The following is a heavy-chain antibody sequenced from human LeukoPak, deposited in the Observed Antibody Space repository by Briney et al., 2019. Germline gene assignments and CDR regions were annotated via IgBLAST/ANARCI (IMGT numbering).Heavy chain of an antibody. J-gene: IGHJ4*02. D-gene: IGHD3-3*01. Sequence: GWSLRLSCAASGFTFSSYGTHWVRQAPGKGLEWVAFIRYDGSEKYYADSVKGRFTISRDNSKNTLYLQMNSLRVEDTVVYYCAARDFWSGPASDYWGQGTLVTVSS. CDR1: GFTFSSYG. V-gene: IGHV3-30*02. CDR2: IRYDGSEK. CDR3: AARDFWSGPASDY.